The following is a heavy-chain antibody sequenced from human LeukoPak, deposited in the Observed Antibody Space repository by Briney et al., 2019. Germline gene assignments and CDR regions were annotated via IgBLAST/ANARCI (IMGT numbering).Heavy chain of an antibody. D-gene: IGHD2-15*01. CDR3: ARDRSGYYYMDV. Sequence: PGGSPRLSCAAPGLTVSSNYINWVRQAPGKGLEWVSVIYSGARTYYADSVKGRFTISRDNSLNTVFLQMNSLRVEDTAVYYCARDRSGYYYMDVWGKGTTVTVAS. V-gene: IGHV3-53*01. CDR1: GLTVSSNY. CDR2: IYSGART. J-gene: IGHJ6*03.